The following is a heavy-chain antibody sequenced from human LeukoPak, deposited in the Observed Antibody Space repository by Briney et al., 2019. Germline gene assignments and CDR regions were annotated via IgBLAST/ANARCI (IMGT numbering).Heavy chain of an antibody. CDR2: IYTSGST. D-gene: IGHD6-13*01. V-gene: IGHV4-4*07. Sequence: SETLSLTCTVSGGSISSYYWSWIRQPVGKGLEWIGRIYTSGSTNYNPSLKSRVTMSVDTSKNQFSLKLSSVTAADTVVYYCARDSGDSSSWNWFDPWGQGTLVTVSS. CDR1: GGSISSYY. J-gene: IGHJ5*02. CDR3: ARDSGDSSSWNWFDP.